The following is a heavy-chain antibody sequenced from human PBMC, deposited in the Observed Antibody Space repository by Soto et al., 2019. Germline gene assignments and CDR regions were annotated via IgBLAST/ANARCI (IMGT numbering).Heavy chain of an antibody. Sequence: EVQLVESGGGLVQPGRSLRLACAASGFTFDDYAMHWVRQGPGKGLEWVSGISWTGGSIGYADSVKGRFTISRDNAKNSLYLQMNSLRAEDTALYYCAKGYGVTTYYFYQWGQGTLVTVSS. D-gene: IGHD4-17*01. CDR1: GFTFDDYA. CDR3: AKGYGVTTYYFYQ. V-gene: IGHV3-9*01. J-gene: IGHJ4*02. CDR2: ISWTGGSI.